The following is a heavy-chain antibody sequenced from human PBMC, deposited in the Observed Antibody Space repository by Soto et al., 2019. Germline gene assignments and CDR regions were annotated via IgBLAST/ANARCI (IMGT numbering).Heavy chain of an antibody. CDR1: GDSVSSNSAA. Sequence: SQTLSLTCAISGDSVSSNSAAWHWIRQSPSRGVEWLGRTYYRSKWYNDYAISVKSRITINPDTSKNQFSLQLTSVTPEDTAVYYCVRDNIVGGTDLFDYCGQGTLVTVSS. J-gene: IGHJ4*02. CDR3: VRDNIVGGTDLFDY. V-gene: IGHV6-1*01. CDR2: TYYRSKWYN. D-gene: IGHD1-26*01.